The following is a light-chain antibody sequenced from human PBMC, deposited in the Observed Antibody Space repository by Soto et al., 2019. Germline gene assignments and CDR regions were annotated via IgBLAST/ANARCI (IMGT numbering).Light chain of an antibody. CDR3: ASYTTSGTVL. CDR1: TSDVGGYNS. J-gene: IGLJ2*01. V-gene: IGLV2-14*01. Sequence: QSALTQPASVSGSPGQSITISCTGTTSDVGGYNSVSWFQHHPDKAPKFIIYEVTLPPSGVSNRFSGSKSGNTASLTISGLQADDEADYYCASYTTSGTVLFGGGTKLTVL. CDR2: EVT.